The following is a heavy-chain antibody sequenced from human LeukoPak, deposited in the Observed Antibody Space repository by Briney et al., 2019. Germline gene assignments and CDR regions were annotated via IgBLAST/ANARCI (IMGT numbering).Heavy chain of an antibody. CDR2: INPSGGST. CDR1: GYTFTSYY. J-gene: IGHJ5*02. Sequence: ASVKVSCKASGYTFTSYYMHWVRQAPGQGLEWMGIINPSGGSTSYAQKFQGRVTMTRDTSTSTAYMELRSLRSDDTAVYYCARDYCTNGVCFSDWFDPWGQGTLVTVSS. CDR3: ARDYCTNGVCFSDWFDP. V-gene: IGHV1-46*01. D-gene: IGHD2-8*01.